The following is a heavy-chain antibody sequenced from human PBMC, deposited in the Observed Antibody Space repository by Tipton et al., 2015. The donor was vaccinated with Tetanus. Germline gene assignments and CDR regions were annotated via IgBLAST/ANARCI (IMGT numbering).Heavy chain of an antibody. Sequence: GLVKPSETLSLTCTVSGGSISGSYWNWIRQPPGKGLEWIGYVYYNGNTHYNPALKSRVTISVDTSKNQFSLKLSSMTAADTAIYYCAREVPAAGHFDSWGQGTLVTVSS. D-gene: IGHD2-2*01. CDR2: VYYNGNT. CDR1: GGSISGSY. J-gene: IGHJ4*02. CDR3: AREVPAAGHFDS. V-gene: IGHV4-59*01.